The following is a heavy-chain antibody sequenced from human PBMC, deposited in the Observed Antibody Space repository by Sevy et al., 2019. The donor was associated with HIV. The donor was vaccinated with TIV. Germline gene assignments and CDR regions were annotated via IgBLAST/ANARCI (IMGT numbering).Heavy chain of an antibody. Sequence: GGSLRLSCAASGFTFSSYGMHWVRQAPDKGLEWVAVIWYDGSNKYYADSVKGRFTISRDNSKNTLYLQMNSLRAEDTAVYYCARDPAATVTTYFDYWGQGTLVTVSS. D-gene: IGHD4-17*01. CDR1: GFTFSSYG. CDR3: ARDPAATVTTYFDY. J-gene: IGHJ4*02. V-gene: IGHV3-33*01. CDR2: IWYDGSNK.